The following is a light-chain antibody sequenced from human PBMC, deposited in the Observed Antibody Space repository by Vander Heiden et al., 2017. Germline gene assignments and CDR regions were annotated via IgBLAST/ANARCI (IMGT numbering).Light chain of an antibody. CDR3: QQDNSYSHT. CDR2: KPS. V-gene: IGKV1-5*03. Sequence: DVQMTQSPSSLSASGGDRVTITCRASQSISSWSAWSNPKPGRAANLLLYKPSSSESGGLSRWSGSGSGSDIISTSRSLPPADLPTSACQQDNSYSHTFGEGTKLEIK. CDR1: QSISSW. J-gene: IGKJ2*01.